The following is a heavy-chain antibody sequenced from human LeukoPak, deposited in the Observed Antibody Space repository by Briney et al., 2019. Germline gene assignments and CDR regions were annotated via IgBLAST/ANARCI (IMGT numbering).Heavy chain of an antibody. CDR3: ARGARRYFDY. CDR1: GGSISSYY. CDR2: IYYSGST. V-gene: IGHV4-59*12. J-gene: IGHJ4*02. Sequence: SETLSLTCTVSGGSISSYYWSWIRQPPGKGLEWIGYIYYSGSTNYNPSLKSRVTISVDTSKNQFSLKLSSVTAADTAVYYCARGARRYFDYWGQGTLVTVSS.